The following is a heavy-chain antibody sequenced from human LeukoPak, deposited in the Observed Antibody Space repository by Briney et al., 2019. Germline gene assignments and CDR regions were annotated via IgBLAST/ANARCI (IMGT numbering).Heavy chain of an antibody. D-gene: IGHD2-15*01. V-gene: IGHV4-59*12. J-gene: IGHJ6*02. CDR2: ISYTGST. CDR3: ARDSGFCSGGNCYISGMDV. CDR1: GGSISSYY. Sequence: NASETLSLTCTVSGGSISSYYWSWIRQAPGKGLEWIGYISYTGSTNYNPSLKSRVTISGDMSKNQFSLLLNSVTPEDTAVYYCARDSGFCSGGNCYISGMDVWGQGTTVTVSS.